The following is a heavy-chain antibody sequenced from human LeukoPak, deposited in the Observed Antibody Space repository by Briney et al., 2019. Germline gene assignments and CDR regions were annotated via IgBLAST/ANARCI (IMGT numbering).Heavy chain of an antibody. CDR1: GFTFSSYS. V-gene: IGHV3-21*01. CDR3: ARERPGEDILTGYYGLGRPAYYYYGMDV. CDR2: ISSSSSYI. Sequence: GGSLRLSCAASGFTFSSYSMNWVRQAPGKGLEWVSSISSSSSYIYYADSVKGRFTISRDNAKNSLYLQMNSLRAEDTAVYYCARERPGEDILTGYYGLGRPAYYYYGMDVWGQGTTVTVSS. D-gene: IGHD3-9*01. J-gene: IGHJ6*02.